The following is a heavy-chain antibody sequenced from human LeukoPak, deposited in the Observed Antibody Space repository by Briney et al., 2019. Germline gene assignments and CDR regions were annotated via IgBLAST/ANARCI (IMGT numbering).Heavy chain of an antibody. CDR2: IKQDGSEK. D-gene: IGHD2-15*01. Sequence: GGSLRLSCAASGFTFSSYAMSWVRQAPGKGLEWVANIKQDGSEKYYVEPVKGRFTSSRDNANNSLYLQMNSLRAEDTAVYYCARSYCSGGSCYHGAEYFQHWGQGTLVTVSS. V-gene: IGHV3-7*01. CDR3: ARSYCSGGSCYHGAEYFQH. J-gene: IGHJ1*01. CDR1: GFTFSSYA.